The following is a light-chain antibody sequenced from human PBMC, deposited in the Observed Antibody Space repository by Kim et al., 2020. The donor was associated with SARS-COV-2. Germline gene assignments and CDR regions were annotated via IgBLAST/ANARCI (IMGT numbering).Light chain of an antibody. V-gene: IGKV3-15*01. Sequence: SPGERATLSCRASQSVSNNLAWYQHKPGQPPRLLIYGASTRATGVPARFSGSGSWTDFTLTVSSLQSEDFAVYYCHQYNDWPPGDTFGQGTKLEI. CDR1: QSVSNN. J-gene: IGKJ2*01. CDR3: HQYNDWPPGDT. CDR2: GAS.